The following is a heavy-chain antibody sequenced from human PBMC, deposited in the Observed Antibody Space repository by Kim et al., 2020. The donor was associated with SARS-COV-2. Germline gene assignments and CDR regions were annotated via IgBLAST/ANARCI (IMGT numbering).Heavy chain of an antibody. D-gene: IGHD3-10*01. CDR3: ARDLRVRGVYCDY. V-gene: IGHV3-48*03. Sequence: YTYSVKGRFTISRDNAKNSLCLQMNSLRAEDTAVYYCARDLRVRGVYCDYWGQGTLVTVSS. J-gene: IGHJ4*02.